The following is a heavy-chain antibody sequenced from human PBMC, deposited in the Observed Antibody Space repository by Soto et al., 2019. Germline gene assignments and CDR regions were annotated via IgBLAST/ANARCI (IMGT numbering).Heavy chain of an antibody. CDR3: TSSTSPDAY. CDR2: INSGSTSV. Sequence: EVQLVESGGGLVQPGGSLRLSCVASGFDFNRYSMNWVRQAPRKGLEWISYINSGSTSVFYADSVRGRFTISRDNAKNSLYLQMNSLRAEDTAVYYCTSSTSPDAYWGQGTLVTVSS. D-gene: IGHD2-2*01. CDR1: GFDFNRYS. V-gene: IGHV3-48*04. J-gene: IGHJ4*02.